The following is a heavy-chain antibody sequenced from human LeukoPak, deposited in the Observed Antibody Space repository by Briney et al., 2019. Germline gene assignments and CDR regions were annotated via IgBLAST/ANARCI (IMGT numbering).Heavy chain of an antibody. CDR3: ASDSSGWYLAFDI. Sequence: SETLSLTCTVSGGSISSYYWSWIRQPPGKGLEWIGYIYYSGSTNYNPSLKSQVTISVDTSKNQFSLKLSSVTAADTAVYYCASDSSGWYLAFDIWGQGTMVTVSS. CDR1: GGSISSYY. V-gene: IGHV4-59*12. J-gene: IGHJ3*02. D-gene: IGHD6-19*01. CDR2: IYYSGST.